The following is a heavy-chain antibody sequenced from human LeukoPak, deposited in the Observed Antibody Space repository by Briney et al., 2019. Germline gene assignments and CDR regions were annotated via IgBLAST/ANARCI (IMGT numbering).Heavy chain of an antibody. Sequence: PGGSLRLSCAASGFTFSSYWMSWVRQAPGKGLEWVANIKQDGSEKYYVDSVKGRFTISRDNAKNSLYLQMNSLRAEDTAVYYCARDAESASGVFDYWGQGTLVTVSS. J-gene: IGHJ4*02. D-gene: IGHD3-10*01. V-gene: IGHV3-7*03. CDR1: GFTFSSYW. CDR3: ARDAESASGVFDY. CDR2: IKQDGSEK.